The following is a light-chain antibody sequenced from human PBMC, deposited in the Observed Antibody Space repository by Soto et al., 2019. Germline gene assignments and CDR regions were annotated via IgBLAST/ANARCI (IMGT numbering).Light chain of an antibody. CDR1: QSVLYNSNNKNY. CDR2: WAS. Sequence: DIVMTQSPDSLAVSLGERATINCKSSQSVLYNSNNKNYLAWYQQKPGQPPKLLFYWASARESGVPDRFSGSGYGTDFTLTISSLQAEDVAIYHCQQYDVIPVTFGGGTKVEIK. V-gene: IGKV4-1*01. J-gene: IGKJ4*01. CDR3: QQYDVIPVT.